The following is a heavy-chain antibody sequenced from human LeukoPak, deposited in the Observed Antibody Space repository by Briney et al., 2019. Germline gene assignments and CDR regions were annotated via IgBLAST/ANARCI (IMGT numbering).Heavy chain of an antibody. J-gene: IGHJ4*02. D-gene: IGHD3-16*02. Sequence: GASVKVSCKASGCTFTSYAMHWVRQAPGQRLEWMGWINAGNGNTKYSQKFQGRVTITRDTSASTAYMELSSLRSEDTAVYYCARVYYDYVWGSYRYPTFDYWGQGTLVTVSS. CDR3: ARVYYDYVWGSYRYPTFDY. CDR1: GCTFTSYA. CDR2: INAGNGNT. V-gene: IGHV1-3*01.